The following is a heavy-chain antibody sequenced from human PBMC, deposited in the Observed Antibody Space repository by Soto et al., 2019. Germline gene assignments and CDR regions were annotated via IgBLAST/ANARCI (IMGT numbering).Heavy chain of an antibody. CDR1: GYTFASYA. Sequence: GASVKVSCKASGYTFASYAMHWVRQAPGQRLEWMGWINAGNGNTKYSQKFQGRVTITRDTSASTAYMELSSLRSDDTAVYYCARDLNPVTTAPDAFDIWGEGTMVTV. V-gene: IGHV1-3*01. CDR2: INAGNGNT. CDR3: ARDLNPVTTAPDAFDI. D-gene: IGHD4-17*01. J-gene: IGHJ3*02.